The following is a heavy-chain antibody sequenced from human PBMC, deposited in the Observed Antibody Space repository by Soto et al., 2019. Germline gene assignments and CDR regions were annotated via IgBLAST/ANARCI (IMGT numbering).Heavy chain of an antibody. J-gene: IGHJ4*02. D-gene: IGHD3-10*01. CDR1: GFTFSSYW. CDR3: AKKVNSGPGSQYFDY. V-gene: IGHV3-23*01. Sequence: GGSLRLSCAASGFTFSSYWMSWVRQAPGKGLEWVSGFRSGGDDGTTYYADSVKGRFTISRDNSKNTLFLQMNSLRAEDTAIYYCAKKVNSGPGSQYFDYWGQGTLVTVSS. CDR2: FRSGGDDGTT.